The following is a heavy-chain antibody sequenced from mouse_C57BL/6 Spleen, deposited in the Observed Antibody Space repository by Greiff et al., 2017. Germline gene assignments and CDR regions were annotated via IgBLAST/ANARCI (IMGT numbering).Heavy chain of an antibody. D-gene: IGHD2-4*01. CDR3: ARADDYDWYFDV. CDR2: INPNNGGT. V-gene: IGHV1-26*01. Sequence: EVQLQQSGPELVKPGASVKISCKASGYTFTDYYMNWVKQSHGKSLEWIGDINPNNGGTSYNQKFKGKATLTVDKSSSTAYMEGRRLTSEDSAVYYCARADDYDWYFDVWGKGTTVTVSA. CDR1: GYTFTDYY. J-gene: IGHJ1*03.